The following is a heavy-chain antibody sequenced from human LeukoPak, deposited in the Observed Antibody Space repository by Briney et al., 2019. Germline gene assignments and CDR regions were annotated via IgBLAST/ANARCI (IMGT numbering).Heavy chain of an antibody. D-gene: IGHD4-23*01. Sequence: SVKVSCKASGGTFSSYTISWVRQAPGQGLEWMGRIIPILGIANYAQKFQGRVTITADKSTSTAYMELSSLRSEDTAGYYCARVGGNRNAMIDYWGQGTLVTVSS. J-gene: IGHJ4*02. V-gene: IGHV1-69*02. CDR3: ARVGGNRNAMIDY. CDR2: IIPILGIA. CDR1: GGTFSSYT.